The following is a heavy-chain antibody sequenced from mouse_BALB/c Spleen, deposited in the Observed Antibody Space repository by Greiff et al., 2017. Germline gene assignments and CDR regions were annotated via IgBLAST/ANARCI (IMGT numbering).Heavy chain of an antibody. V-gene: IGHV2-2*02. CDR2: IWSGGST. CDR3: ARNWDGYYLYAMDY. D-gene: IGHD2-3*01. CDR1: GFSLTSYG. Sequence: QVQLQQSGPGLVQPSQSLSITCTVSGFSLTSYGVHWVRQSPGKGLEWLGVIWSGGSTDYNAAFISRLSISKDNSKSQVFFKMNSLQANDTAIYYCARNWDGYYLYAMDYWGQGTSVTVSS. J-gene: IGHJ4*01.